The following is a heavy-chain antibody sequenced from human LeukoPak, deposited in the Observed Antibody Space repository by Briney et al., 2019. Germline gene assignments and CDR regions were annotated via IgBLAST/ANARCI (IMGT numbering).Heavy chain of an antibody. J-gene: IGHJ6*03. CDR3: ARETLGGSGSYAWSYYYYYYMDV. D-gene: IGHD3-10*01. CDR1: GGSISSYY. Sequence: SETLSLTCTVSGGSISSYYWSWIRQPPGKGLEWIGYIYYSGSTNYNPSLNSRFTISVDTSKNQFSLQLSSVTAADTAVCYCARETLGGSGSYAWSYYYYYYMDVWGKGTTVTISS. CDR2: IYYSGST. V-gene: IGHV4-59*01.